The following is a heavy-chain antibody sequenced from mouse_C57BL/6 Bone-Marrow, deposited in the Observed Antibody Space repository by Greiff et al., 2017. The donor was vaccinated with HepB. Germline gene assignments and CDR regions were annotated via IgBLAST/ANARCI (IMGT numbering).Heavy chain of an antibody. CDR2: ISSGGDYI. J-gene: IGHJ1*03. D-gene: IGHD1-1*01. CDR1: GFTFSSYA. Sequence: EVQLVESGEGLVKPGGSLKLSCAASGFTFSSYAMSWVRQTPEKRLEWVAYISSGGDYIYYADTVKGRFTISRDNARNTLYLQMSSLKSEDTAMYYCTRGKGYYGSRGYGYFDVWGTGTTVTVSS. CDR3: TRGKGYYGSRGYGYFDV. V-gene: IGHV5-9-1*02.